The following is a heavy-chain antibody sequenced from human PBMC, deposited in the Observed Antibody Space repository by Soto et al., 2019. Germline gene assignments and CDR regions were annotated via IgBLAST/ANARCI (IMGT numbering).Heavy chain of an antibody. CDR2: LWSDGIKT. J-gene: IGHJ4*02. Sequence: GGSLRLSCTASGFSLSRYGLHWVRQAPGKGLEWVAGLWSDGIKTSYTDSVKGRFTISRDTSKNMLYLQMNSLGAEDTAVYYCTKWPANGQSNFEHWGQGTQVTVSS. CDR3: TKWPANGQSNFEH. D-gene: IGHD2-8*01. CDR1: GFSLSRYG. V-gene: IGHV3-33*06.